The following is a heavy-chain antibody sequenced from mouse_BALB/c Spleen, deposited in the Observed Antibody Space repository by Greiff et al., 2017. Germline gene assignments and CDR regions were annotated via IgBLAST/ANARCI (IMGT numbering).Heavy chain of an antibody. J-gene: IGHJ1*01. D-gene: IGHD1-1*01. CDR3: ARRGQFYYGSSYWYFDV. CDR1: GYSITSDYA. CDR2: ISYSGST. V-gene: IGHV3-2*02. Sequence: DVQLQESGPGLVKPSQSLSLTCTVTGYSITSDYAWNWIRQFPGNKLEWMGYISYSGSTSYNPSLKSRISITRDTSKNQFFLQLNSVTTEDTATYYCARRGQFYYGSSYWYFDVWGAGTTVTVSS.